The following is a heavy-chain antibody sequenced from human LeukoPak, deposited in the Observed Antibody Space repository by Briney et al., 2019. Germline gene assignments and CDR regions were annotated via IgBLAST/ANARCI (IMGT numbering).Heavy chain of an antibody. Sequence: PGGSLRLSCSASGFKFNTHNLNWVRQAPGKGLEWVANIKQDGSEKYYVDSVKGRFTISRDNAKNSLYLQMNSLRAEDTAVYYCARDWSSGFDYWGQGTLVAVSS. V-gene: IGHV3-7*01. D-gene: IGHD6-25*01. J-gene: IGHJ4*02. CDR2: IKQDGSEK. CDR3: ARDWSSGFDY. CDR1: GFKFNTHN.